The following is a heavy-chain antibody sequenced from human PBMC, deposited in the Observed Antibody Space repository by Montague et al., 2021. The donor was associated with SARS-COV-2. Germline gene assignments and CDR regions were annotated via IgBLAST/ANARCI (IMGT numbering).Heavy chain of an antibody. D-gene: IGHD5-12*01. CDR2: LYYSGST. Sequence: TLSLTCTVPGGSISSCGYYWSWIRQHPGKGLEWIGYLYYSGSTYYNLSLKSRVTISVDTSKNQFSLKLSSVTAADTAVYYCARGAVFHAPSGHQIFWYIDLWGRGTLVTVSS. CDR3: ARGAVFHAPSGHQIFWYIDL. CDR1: GGSISSCGYY. J-gene: IGHJ2*01. V-gene: IGHV4-31*03.